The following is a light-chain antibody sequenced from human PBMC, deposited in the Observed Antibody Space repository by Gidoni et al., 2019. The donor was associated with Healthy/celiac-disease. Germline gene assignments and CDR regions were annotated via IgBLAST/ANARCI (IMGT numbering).Light chain of an antibody. J-gene: IGKJ3*01. V-gene: IGKV1-5*01. CDR1: QSISSC. Sequence: IQMTQSPSTLSASVGDRVTITCRASQSISSCLAWYQQKPGKAPKLLIYDASTLESGVPSRFSGSGSGTEFTLTISSLQPDDFSTYYCQKYNSYSFTFGPGTKVDIK. CDR2: DAS. CDR3: QKYNSYSFT.